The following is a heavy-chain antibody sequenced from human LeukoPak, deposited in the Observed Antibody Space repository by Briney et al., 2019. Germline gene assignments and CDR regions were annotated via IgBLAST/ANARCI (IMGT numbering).Heavy chain of an antibody. V-gene: IGHV3-23*01. CDR3: AKGDFWSDTDY. CDR1: GFTFRSYA. D-gene: IGHD3-3*01. CDR2: ISGSGGST. J-gene: IGHJ4*02. Sequence: GGSLRLSCAASGFTFRSYAMSWVRQAPGKGLVWVSAISGSGGSTYYADSVKGRFTISRDNSKNTLYLQMNSLRAEDTAVYYCAKGDFWSDTDYWGQGTLVTVSS.